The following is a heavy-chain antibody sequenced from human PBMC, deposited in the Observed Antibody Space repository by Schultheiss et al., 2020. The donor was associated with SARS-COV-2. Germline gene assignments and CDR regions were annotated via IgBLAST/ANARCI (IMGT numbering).Heavy chain of an antibody. Sequence: ASVKVSCKASGYTFTGYYMHWVRQAPGQGLEWMGWINPNSGGTNYAQKFQGRVTMTRDTSISTAYMELCRLRSDDTAVYYCARGIWGSEVYGMDVWGQGTTVTVSS. CDR1: GYTFTGYY. CDR2: INPNSGGT. CDR3: ARGIWGSEVYGMDV. J-gene: IGHJ6*02. D-gene: IGHD3-16*01. V-gene: IGHV1-2*02.